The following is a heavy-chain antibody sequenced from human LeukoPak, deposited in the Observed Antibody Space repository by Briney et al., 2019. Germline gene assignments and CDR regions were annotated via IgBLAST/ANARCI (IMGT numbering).Heavy chain of an antibody. CDR2: IYPGDSDT. V-gene: IGHV5-51*01. CDR1: GYSFTSYW. CDR3: ARLFGGGGNGWYYYFNY. J-gene: IGHJ4*02. Sequence: GESLKISCQGSGYSFTSYWIAWVRQLPGEGLEWMGIIYPGDSDTRYSPSFQGQVTISADKSISTAYLQWSSLKASDTAMYYCARLFGGGGNGWYYYFNYWGQGTLVTVSS. D-gene: IGHD6-19*01.